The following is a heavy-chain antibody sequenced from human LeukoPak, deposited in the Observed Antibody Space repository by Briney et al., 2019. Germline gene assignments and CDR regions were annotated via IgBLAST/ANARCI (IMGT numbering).Heavy chain of an antibody. CDR1: GFTFDYFA. CDR2: ISRISTAI. Sequence: PGGSLRLSCAASGFTFDYFAMSWVRQTPGKGLEWIAYISRISTAIHYADSVKGRFTISRDNGENSLFLQMNSLRVEDTALYYCARDGYNWADRWGQGTLVTVSS. V-gene: IGHV3-48*01. J-gene: IGHJ5*02. D-gene: IGHD5-24*01. CDR3: ARDGYNWADR.